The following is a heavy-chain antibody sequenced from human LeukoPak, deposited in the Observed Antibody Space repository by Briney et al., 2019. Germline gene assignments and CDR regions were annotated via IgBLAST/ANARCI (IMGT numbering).Heavy chain of an antibody. Sequence: ASVKVSCKATSRISWVRQAPGQGLEWMGWIGTYGGDTYYAQKFQGRITVTTDTSTSTAYMELRSLRSDDTAVYYCARDDDWNDSLDYWGQGTLVTVSS. D-gene: IGHD1-1*01. J-gene: IGHJ4*02. CDR2: IGTYGGDT. CDR1: TSR. V-gene: IGHV1-18*01. CDR3: ARDDDWNDSLDY.